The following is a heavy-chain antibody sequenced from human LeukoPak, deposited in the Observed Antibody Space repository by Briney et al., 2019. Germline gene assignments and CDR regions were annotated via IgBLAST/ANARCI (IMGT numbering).Heavy chain of an antibody. V-gene: IGHV3-23*01. CDR2: ISGSGGST. CDR3: AKDGPWSGELAPGY. CDR1: GFTFSSYA. D-gene: IGHD3-10*01. J-gene: IGHJ4*02. Sequence: PGGCLRLSCAASGFTFSSYAMSWVRQAPGKGLEWVSAISGSGGSTYYADAVKGRFTISRDNSKNTLYLQMNSLRGEDTAVYYCAKDGPWSGELAPGYWGQGTLVTVSS.